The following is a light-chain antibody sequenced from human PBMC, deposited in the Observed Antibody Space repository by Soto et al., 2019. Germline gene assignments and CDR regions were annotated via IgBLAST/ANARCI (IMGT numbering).Light chain of an antibody. V-gene: IGKV3-11*01. CDR2: GAS. Sequence: EFVLTQSPGTLSLSPGEIATLSCRASQSVSRNYLAWYQKKPGQAPRLLIYGASNRATGIPARFSGSGSGTDFTLTISSLEPEDFAVYYCQQRSNWLTFGGGTMVDIK. CDR1: QSVSRNY. J-gene: IGKJ4*01. CDR3: QQRSNWLT.